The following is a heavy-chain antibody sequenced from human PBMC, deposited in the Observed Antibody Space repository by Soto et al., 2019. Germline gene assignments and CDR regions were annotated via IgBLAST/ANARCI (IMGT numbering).Heavy chain of an antibody. D-gene: IGHD3-22*01. CDR1: GFTFSTYS. V-gene: IGHV3-48*02. CDR3: ASAKYYYDSSGYYYFDY. CDR2: ISTGSSTI. J-gene: IGHJ4*02. Sequence: EVQLVESGGGLVQPGGSLRLSCAASGFTFSTYSMNWVRQAPGKGLEWVSYISTGSSTIYYADSVKGRFTISRDNAXNXXYLQMNSLRDEDTAVYYCASAKYYYDSSGYYYFDYWGQGTLVTVSS.